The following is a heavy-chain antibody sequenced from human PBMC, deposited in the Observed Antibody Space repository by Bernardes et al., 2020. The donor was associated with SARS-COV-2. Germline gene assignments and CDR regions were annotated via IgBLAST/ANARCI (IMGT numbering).Heavy chain of an antibody. CDR2: ISWNSGSI. D-gene: IGHD5-12*01. V-gene: IGHV3-9*01. J-gene: IGHJ4*02. Sequence: GGSLRLSCAASGFTFDDYAMHWVRQAPGKGLEWVSDISWNSGSIGYADSVKGRFTISRDNAKNSLYLQMNSLRAEDTALYYCARGSGYDPFPGSPDYWGQGTLVTVSS. CDR1: GFTFDDYA. CDR3: ARGSGYDPFPGSPDY.